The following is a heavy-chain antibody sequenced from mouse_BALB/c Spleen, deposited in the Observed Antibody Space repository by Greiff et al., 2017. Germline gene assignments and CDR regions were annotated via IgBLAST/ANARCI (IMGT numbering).Heavy chain of an antibody. CDR2: IDPETGGT. J-gene: IGHJ4*01. Sequence: QVQLKQSGAELVRPGASVTLSCKASGYTFTDYEMHWVKQTPVHGLEWIGAIDPETGGTAYNQKFKGKATLTADKSSSTAYMELRSLTSEDSAVYYCSRRLTDAMDYWGQGTSVTVSS. V-gene: IGHV1-15*01. D-gene: IGHD4-1*01. CDR3: SRRLTDAMDY. CDR1: GYTFTDYE.